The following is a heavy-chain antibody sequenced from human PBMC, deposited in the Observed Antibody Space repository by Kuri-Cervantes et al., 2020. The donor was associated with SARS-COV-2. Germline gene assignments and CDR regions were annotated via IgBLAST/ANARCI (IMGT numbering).Heavy chain of an antibody. V-gene: IGHV1-18*01. CDR2: ISANNGIT. J-gene: IGHJ6*02. Sequence: ASVKVSCKASGDTFSNYAISWVRQAPGHRLEWMGGISANNGITNYAQKFQGRVTLTTDRSTPTAYMELTSLRSDDTAVYYCARAHRGSDVYYYYYYGMDVWGQGTMVTVSS. D-gene: IGHD3-10*01. CDR3: ARAHRGSDVYYYYYYGMDV. CDR1: GDTFSNYA.